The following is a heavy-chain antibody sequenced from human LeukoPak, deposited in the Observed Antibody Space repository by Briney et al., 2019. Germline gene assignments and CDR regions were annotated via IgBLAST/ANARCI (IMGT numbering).Heavy chain of an antibody. V-gene: IGHV4-4*09. J-gene: IGHJ5*02. CDR3: ARLSAAAADP. Sequence: SETLSLTCAVSDDSFRSHSWGWIRQPPGKGLEWIGDISGDIYTTGSTNYNPSLKGRVTLSIHTSMNQVTLKLSSVTPADTAVYYCARLSAAAADPWGQGTLVTVSS. CDR1: DDSFRSHS. D-gene: IGHD6-25*01. CDR2: ISGDIYTTGST.